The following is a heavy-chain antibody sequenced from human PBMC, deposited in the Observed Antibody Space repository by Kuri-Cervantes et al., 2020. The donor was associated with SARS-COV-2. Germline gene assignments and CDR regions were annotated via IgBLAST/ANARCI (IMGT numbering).Heavy chain of an antibody. V-gene: IGHV3-23*01. CDR2: ISGSGGST. D-gene: IGHD3-3*01. Sequence: GGSLRLSCAASGFTFSSYAMSWVRQAPGKGLEWVSAISGSGGSTYYADSVKGRFTISRDSSKNTLYLQMNSLRAEDTAVYYCAKAYYDFWSGYYRGGYYFDYWGQGTLVTVSS. J-gene: IGHJ4*02. CDR3: AKAYYDFWSGYYRGGYYFDY. CDR1: GFTFSSYA.